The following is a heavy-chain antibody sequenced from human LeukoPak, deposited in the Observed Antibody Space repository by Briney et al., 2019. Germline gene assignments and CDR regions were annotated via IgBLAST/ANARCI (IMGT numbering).Heavy chain of an antibody. J-gene: IGHJ4*02. Sequence: ASVKVSCKASGYTFKSYAISWVRQAPGQGLEWMGWISTYNGDTKYAQKLQGRVTMTTDTSTTTAYMELRSLRSDDTAVYYCARDPSNTSGWYIYFDYWGQGALVTVSS. D-gene: IGHD6-19*01. V-gene: IGHV1-18*01. CDR3: ARDPSNTSGWYIYFDY. CDR1: GYTFKSYA. CDR2: ISTYNGDT.